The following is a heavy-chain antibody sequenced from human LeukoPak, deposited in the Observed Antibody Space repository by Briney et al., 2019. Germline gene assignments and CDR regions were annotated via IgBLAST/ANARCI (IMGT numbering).Heavy chain of an antibody. CDR1: GFTFSSYS. V-gene: IGHV3-21*01. CDR3: AREGEGTIPFDY. D-gene: IGHD1-7*01. CDR2: ISSSSSYK. J-gene: IGHJ4*02. Sequence: GGSLRLSCAASGFTFSSYSMNWVRQAPGKGLEGVSSISSSSSYKYYADSREGRFTIPQNNAQKPLYLQMNSLRAEDTAVYYCAREGEGTIPFDYWGQGTLVTVSS.